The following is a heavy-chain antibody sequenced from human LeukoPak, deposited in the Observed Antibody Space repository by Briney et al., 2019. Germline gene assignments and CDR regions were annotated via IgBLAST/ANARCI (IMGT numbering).Heavy chain of an antibody. CDR2: ISGSGGTT. V-gene: IGHV3-23*01. CDR1: GFTFNSYA. CDR3: ARDQYLDY. J-gene: IGHJ4*02. Sequence: GGSLRLSCAASGFTFNSYALSWVRQAPGKGLEWVSGISGSGGTTYYADSVKGRFTISRDNAKNSPYLQMNSLRAEDTAVYYCARDQYLDYRGQGTLVTVSS.